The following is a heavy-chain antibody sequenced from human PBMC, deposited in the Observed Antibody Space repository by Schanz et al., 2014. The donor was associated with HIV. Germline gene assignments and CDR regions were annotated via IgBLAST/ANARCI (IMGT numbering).Heavy chain of an antibody. V-gene: IGHV3-30*18. Sequence: QVQLVESGGGVVRPGKSLRLSCEASGFTFSNYGIHWVRQAPGKGLEWLAVISYDGRNKKFANSVKGRFTISRDNSKNTVYLQAKSLRPEDTAVYYCAKDRNQYDSRYIGKGNYYYYYGMDVWGQGTTVTVSS. CDR1: GFTFSNYG. CDR2: ISYDGRNK. J-gene: IGHJ6*02. CDR3: AKDRNQYDSRYIGKGNYYYYYGMDV. D-gene: IGHD3-22*01.